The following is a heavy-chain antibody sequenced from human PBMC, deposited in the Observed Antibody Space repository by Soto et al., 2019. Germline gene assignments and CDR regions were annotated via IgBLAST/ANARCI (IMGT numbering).Heavy chain of an antibody. CDR3: VRQPLDTAALYGRDV. CDR1: GDSASANSAA. Sequence: SQTLSLTCAMSGDSASANSAAWDLIRQSTSGGLEWLGGAYYRSRWNYGYAESVKCRMTITRDTSSNQRSLELYCVTPEDPAVDYCVRQPLDTAALYGRDVLGQGTTVTASS. CDR2: AYYRSRWNY. J-gene: IGHJ6*02. V-gene: IGHV6-1*01. D-gene: IGHD6-6*01.